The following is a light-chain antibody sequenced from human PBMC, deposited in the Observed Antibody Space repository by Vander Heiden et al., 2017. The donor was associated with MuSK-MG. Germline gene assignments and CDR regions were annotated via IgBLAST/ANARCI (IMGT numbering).Light chain of an antibody. CDR2: WAS. CDR1: QSVLYSSNNKNY. V-gene: IGKV4-1*01. Sequence: DIVMTQSPDSLAVSLGERATINCKSSQSVLYSSNNKNYLAWYQHKPGQPPKLLIYWASTRESGVPDRFSGSGSGTDFTLTISSLQAEDVAVYYCHQYDITPNTFGHGTKVDI. J-gene: IGKJ3*01. CDR3: HQYDITPNT.